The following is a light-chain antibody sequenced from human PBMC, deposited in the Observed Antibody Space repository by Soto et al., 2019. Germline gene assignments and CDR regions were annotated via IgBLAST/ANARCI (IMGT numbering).Light chain of an antibody. CDR1: QTISSW. CDR2: KAS. Sequence: IQMTQSPSSLSASVGDRATIPCRASQTISSWLAWYQQQPGKAPKLLIYKASTFKSGVPSRFSGSGSGTEFTLTISSLQPDDFATYYCQHYNSYSEAFGQGTKVDI. CDR3: QHYNSYSEA. V-gene: IGKV1-5*03. J-gene: IGKJ1*01.